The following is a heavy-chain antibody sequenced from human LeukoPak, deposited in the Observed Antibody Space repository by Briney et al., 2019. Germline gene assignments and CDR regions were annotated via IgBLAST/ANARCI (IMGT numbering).Heavy chain of an antibody. J-gene: IGHJ5*02. Sequence: GGSLRLSCAASGFTFDDYAMHWVRQAPGKGLEWVSGISWNSGSIGYADSVKGRFTISRDNAKNSLYLQMNSLRAEDTALYYCAGSYGDYVVRWFDPWGQGTLVTVSS. CDR2: ISWNSGSI. D-gene: IGHD4-17*01. CDR1: GFTFDDYA. V-gene: IGHV3-9*01. CDR3: AGSYGDYVVRWFDP.